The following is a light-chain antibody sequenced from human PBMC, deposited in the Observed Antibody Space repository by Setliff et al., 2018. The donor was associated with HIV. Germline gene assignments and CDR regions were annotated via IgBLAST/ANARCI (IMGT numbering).Light chain of an antibody. CDR3: SSYTSSSTV. Sequence: QSVLTQPASVSGSPGQSITISCTGTSSDVGGSNYVSWYQQHPGKAPKLMIYEVSNRPSWVSNRFSGSKSGNTASLTISGLQAEDEADYYCSSYTSSSTVFGTGTKVTVL. CDR2: EVS. CDR1: SSDVGGSNY. J-gene: IGLJ1*01. V-gene: IGLV2-14*01.